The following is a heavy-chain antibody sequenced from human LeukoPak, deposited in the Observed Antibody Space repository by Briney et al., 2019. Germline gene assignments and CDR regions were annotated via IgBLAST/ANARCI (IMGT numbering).Heavy chain of an antibody. CDR1: GGSISNYY. J-gene: IGHJ3*02. D-gene: IGHD2-2*01. CDR2: IYFSGTT. V-gene: IGHV4-59*12. CDR3: ARGRSHCSSTSCPGAFDI. Sequence: SETLSLTCTVSGGSISNYYWRWLRQPPGKGLEWIGYIYFSGTTNINPSLKSRVTISVDTSKNQFSLKLSSVTAADTAVYYCARGRSHCSSTSCPGAFDIWGQGTMVTVSS.